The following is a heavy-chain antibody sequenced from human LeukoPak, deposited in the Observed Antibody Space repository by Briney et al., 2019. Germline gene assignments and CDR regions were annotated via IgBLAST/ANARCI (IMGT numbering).Heavy chain of an antibody. CDR1: GYTFTSYG. Sequence: ASVTVSCKASGYTFTSYGISWVRQAPGQGLEWMGWISAYNGNTNYAQKLQGRVTMTTDTSTSTAYMELRSLRSDDTAVYYCATSYGSGSYYTQSYYYYGMDVWGKGTTVTVSS. D-gene: IGHD3-10*01. V-gene: IGHV1-18*04. J-gene: IGHJ6*04. CDR3: ATSYGSGSYYTQSYYYYGMDV. CDR2: ISAYNGNT.